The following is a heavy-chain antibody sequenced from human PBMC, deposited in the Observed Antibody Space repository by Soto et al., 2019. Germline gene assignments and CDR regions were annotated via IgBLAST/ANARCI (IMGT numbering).Heavy chain of an antibody. V-gene: IGHV4-34*01. CDR2: INHSGST. J-gene: IGHJ4*02. D-gene: IGHD3-10*01. CDR1: GGSFSGYY. Sequence: PSETLSLTCAVYGGSFSGYYWTWIRQPPGTGLEWIGEINHSGSTNYNPSLKSRVTISVDTSKNQFSLNLTSVTASDTAVYYGARDKITVLFDYWGQGTLVTVSS. CDR3: ARDKITVLFDY.